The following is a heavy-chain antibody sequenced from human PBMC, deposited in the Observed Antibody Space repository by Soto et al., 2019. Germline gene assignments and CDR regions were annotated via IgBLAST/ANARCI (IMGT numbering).Heavy chain of an antibody. CDR2: IYYSGST. CDR1: GGSISSYY. D-gene: IGHD6-13*01. J-gene: IGHJ5*02. CDR3: ARLPGIAAAGLDNWFDP. Sequence: SETLSLTCTVSGGSISSYYWSWIRQPPGKGLEWIGYIYYSGSTNYNPSLKSRVTISVDTSKNQFSLKLSSVTAADTAVYYCARLPGIAAAGLDNWFDPWGQGTLVTVSS. V-gene: IGHV4-59*01.